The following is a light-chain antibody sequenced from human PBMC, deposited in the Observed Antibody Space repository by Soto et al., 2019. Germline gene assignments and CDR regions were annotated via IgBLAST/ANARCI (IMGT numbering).Light chain of an antibody. J-gene: IGKJ1*01. CDR3: QQYSSYWT. CDR1: QGVSSSY. V-gene: IGKV3-20*01. CDR2: GAS. Sequence: ECVLTQSPGTLFLSPGERATLSCRASQGVSSSYLAWYQQKPGQAPRLLIYGASTRATGIPARFSGSGSGTEFTLTISSLQPDDFATYYCQQYSSYWTFAQGTKVDIK.